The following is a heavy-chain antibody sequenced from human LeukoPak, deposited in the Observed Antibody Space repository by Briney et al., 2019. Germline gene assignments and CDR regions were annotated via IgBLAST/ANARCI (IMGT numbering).Heavy chain of an antibody. CDR2: IHYSGDT. CDR1: GASISSSY. V-gene: IGHV4-59*08. J-gene: IGHJ5*02. CDR3: ARGSGGHGS. D-gene: IGHD6-19*01. Sequence: PSETLSLTCSVSGASISSSYWTWVRQPPGKGLEWIGNIHYSGDTNHNPSLKSRVTISLDTSRNQFSLKLSSVTAADTAVYYCARGSGGHGSWGQGTLVTVSS.